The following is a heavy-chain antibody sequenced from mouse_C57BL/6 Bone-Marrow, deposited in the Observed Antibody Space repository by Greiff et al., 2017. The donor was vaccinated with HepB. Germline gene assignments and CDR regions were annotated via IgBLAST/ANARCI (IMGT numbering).Heavy chain of an antibody. J-gene: IGHJ4*01. CDR2: IRSKSNNYAT. D-gene: IGHD1-1*01. V-gene: IGHV10-1*01. Sequence: GGGLVQPKGSLKLSCAASGFSFNTYAMNWVRQAPGKGLEWVARIRSKSNNYATYYADSVKDRFTISRDDSESMLYLQMNNLKTEYTAMYYCVREGVYYGSSSYAMDYWGQGTSVTVSS. CDR3: VREGVYYGSSSYAMDY. CDR1: GFSFNTYA.